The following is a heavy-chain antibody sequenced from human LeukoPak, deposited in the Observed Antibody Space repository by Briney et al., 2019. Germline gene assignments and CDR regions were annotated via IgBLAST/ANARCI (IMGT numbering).Heavy chain of an antibody. D-gene: IGHD3-10*01. CDR3: ARARGAGPGAHFDY. Sequence: QPGGSLRLSCAASGFTFTSYWMHWVRHAPGKGLVWVSRINSDGSNTSYADSVKGRFTISRDNVKNTMYLQMNSLRAEDTAVYYCARARGAGPGAHFDYWGQGTLVTVSS. CDR2: INSDGSNT. CDR1: GFTFTSYW. J-gene: IGHJ4*02. V-gene: IGHV3-74*01.